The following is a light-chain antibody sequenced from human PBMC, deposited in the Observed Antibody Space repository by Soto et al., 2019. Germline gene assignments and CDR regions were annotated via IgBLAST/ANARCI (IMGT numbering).Light chain of an antibody. Sequence: DIQMTQSPFSLSASVRDRVTITCRASQSISKYLIWYQLKPGKAPKLLIYASSSLQSGVPSRFSGSGSGTDFTLTISSLHLEDFATYYCQQSYTTPLTFGGGTKVEIK. CDR3: QQSYTTPLT. CDR1: QSISKY. J-gene: IGKJ4*01. V-gene: IGKV1-39*01. CDR2: ASS.